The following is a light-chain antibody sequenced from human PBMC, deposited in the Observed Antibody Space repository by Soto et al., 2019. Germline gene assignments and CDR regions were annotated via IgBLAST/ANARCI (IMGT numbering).Light chain of an antibody. CDR3: ASWDDSVNGLV. CDR1: SSDVGGYN. Sequence: QSALTQPASVSGSPGQSISISCTGSSSDVGGYNHVSWYQQHPGKAPKLLIYSNNQGPSGVPDRFSGSKSGTSASLAISGLQSEDEADYYCASWDDSVNGLVIGGGTQLTVL. J-gene: IGLJ3*02. V-gene: IGLV1-44*01. CDR2: SNN.